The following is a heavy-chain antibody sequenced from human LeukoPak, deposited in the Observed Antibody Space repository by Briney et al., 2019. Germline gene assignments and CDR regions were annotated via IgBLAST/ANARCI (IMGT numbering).Heavy chain of an antibody. J-gene: IGHJ6*04. CDR2: ISTSSSYI. D-gene: IGHD3-10*02. CDR1: GCTLSRYS. CDR3: AELGITMIGGV. V-gene: IGHV3-21*01. Sequence: TGGSLRLSCAASGCTLSRYSMNWVRQAPGKGLEWVSSISTSSSYIYYADSVKGRFTISRDNAKNSLYLQMNSLRAEDTAVYYCAELGITMIGGVWGKGTTVTISS.